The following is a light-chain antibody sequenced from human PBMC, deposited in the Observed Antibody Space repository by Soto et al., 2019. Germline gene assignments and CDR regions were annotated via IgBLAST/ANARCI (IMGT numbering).Light chain of an antibody. CDR3: QQYNNWPPFT. CDR2: GAS. V-gene: IGKV3-15*01. CDR1: QSVSSN. J-gene: IGKJ3*01. Sequence: EIVMTQSPATLSVSPGERATLSCRASQSVSSNLAWYQQKPGQAPRLLIYGASTRATDIPARFSGSGSGTAFTLSISSLQSEDFAVYYCQQYNNWPPFTFGPGTKVDIK.